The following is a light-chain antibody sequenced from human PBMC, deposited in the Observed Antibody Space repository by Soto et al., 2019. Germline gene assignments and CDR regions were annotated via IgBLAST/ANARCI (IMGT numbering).Light chain of an antibody. CDR3: AARDDSLSGVV. Sequence: QSVLTQPPSVSGTPGQRVTISCSGSSSNIGSNYVYWYQQLPGTPPKLLIYRNNERPSGVPDRFSGSKSGASASLAISGLRSEDEADYYCAARDDSLSGVVFGGGTKLTVL. CDR2: RNN. V-gene: IGLV1-47*01. J-gene: IGLJ3*02. CDR1: SSNIGSNY.